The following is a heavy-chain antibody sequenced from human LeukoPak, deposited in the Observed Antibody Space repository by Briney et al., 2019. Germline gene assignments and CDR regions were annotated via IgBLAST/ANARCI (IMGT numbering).Heavy chain of an antibody. Sequence: SQTLSLTCTVSGGSISSGSYYWSWIRQPAGKRLEWIGRIYASGSTNYNPSLKSRVTISVDTSKNQFSLKLSSVTAADTAVYYCASNEYSSWAGFRYWGQGTLVTVSS. J-gene: IGHJ4*02. CDR1: GGSISSGSYY. D-gene: IGHD3-22*01. CDR3: ASNEYSSWAGFRY. V-gene: IGHV4-61*02. CDR2: IYASGST.